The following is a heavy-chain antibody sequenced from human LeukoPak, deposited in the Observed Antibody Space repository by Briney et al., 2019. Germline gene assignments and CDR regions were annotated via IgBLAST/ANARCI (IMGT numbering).Heavy chain of an antibody. CDR2: ISSSGSTI. Sequence: GGSLRLSCAASGFTFSSYEMNWVRQAPGKGLEWVSYISSSGSTIYYADSVKGRFTISRDNAKNSLYLQMNSLRAEDTAVYYCARDGGYGDYGPYYYYGMDVWGQGTTVTVSS. CDR3: ARDGGYGDYGPYYYYGMDV. CDR1: GFTFSSYE. D-gene: IGHD4-17*01. V-gene: IGHV3-48*03. J-gene: IGHJ6*02.